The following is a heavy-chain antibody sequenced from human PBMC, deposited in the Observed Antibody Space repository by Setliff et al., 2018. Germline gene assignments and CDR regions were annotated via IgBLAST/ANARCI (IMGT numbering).Heavy chain of an antibody. D-gene: IGHD3-3*01. Sequence: PSETLSLTCTVSGDSISSGSYYWTWIRRPAGKGLEWIGHFHTGGSANYDRSLRSRVSISVDTSKNQFSLKLSSVTAADTATYYCARAGPTVTFFRVLVISWWDPWGQGSRVTLSS. V-gene: IGHV4-61*09. CDR2: FHTGGSA. J-gene: IGHJ5*02. CDR1: GDSISSGSYY. CDR3: ARAGPTVTFFRVLVISWWDP.